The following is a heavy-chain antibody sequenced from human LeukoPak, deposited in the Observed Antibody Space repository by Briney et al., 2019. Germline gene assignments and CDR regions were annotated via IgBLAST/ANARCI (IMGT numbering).Heavy chain of an antibody. J-gene: IGHJ6*03. Sequence: SVKGRFTISRDNSKNTLYLQMNSLRAEDTAVYYCARQTSGSYSHYYYYYYMDVWGKGTTVTVSS. V-gene: IGHV3-30*01. CDR3: ARQTSGSYSHYYYYYYMDV. D-gene: IGHD1-26*01.